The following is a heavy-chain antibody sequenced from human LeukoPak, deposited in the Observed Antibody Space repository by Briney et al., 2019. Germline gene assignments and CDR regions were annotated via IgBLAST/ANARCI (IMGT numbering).Heavy chain of an antibody. CDR2: ISAYNGNT. CDR3: ATYSITFGGVISWRPFDY. V-gene: IGHV1-18*01. D-gene: IGHD3-16*02. Sequence: GASVKVSCKASGYTFTSYGISWVRQAPGQGLEWMGWISAYNGNTNYAQKFQGRVTMTEDTSTDTAYMELSSLRSEDTAVYYCATYSITFGGVISWRPFDYWGQGTLVTVSS. J-gene: IGHJ4*02. CDR1: GYTFTSYG.